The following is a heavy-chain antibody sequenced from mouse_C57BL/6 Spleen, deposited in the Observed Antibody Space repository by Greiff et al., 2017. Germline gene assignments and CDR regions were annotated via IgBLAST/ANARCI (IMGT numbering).Heavy chain of an antibody. Sequence: QVQLQQPGAELVKPGASVKLSCKASGYTFTSYWMHWVQQSPGRGLEWIGRIDPNSGGTKYNEQFKSTATLTVDKPSSTAYMRLSSLTSEDYAVYNCERDYSSSYKYFDVWGTGTTGTVSS. CDR2: IDPNSGGT. D-gene: IGHD1-1*01. CDR3: ERDYSSSYKYFDV. J-gene: IGHJ1*03. CDR1: GYTFTSYW. V-gene: IGHV1-72*01.